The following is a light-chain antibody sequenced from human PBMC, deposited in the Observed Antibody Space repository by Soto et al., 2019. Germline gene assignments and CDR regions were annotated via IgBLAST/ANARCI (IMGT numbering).Light chain of an antibody. CDR1: QSVRTY. CDR3: QQYGSSPGWT. J-gene: IGKJ1*01. V-gene: IGKV3-20*01. CDR2: DAS. Sequence: IALTQSPVTLSLSPGERATLSCRASQSVRTYLAWYQVKPGQAPRLLIYDASSRASGVPARFSGSGSGTDFTLTISSLEPEDFAVYYCQQYGSSPGWTFGQGTKVDTK.